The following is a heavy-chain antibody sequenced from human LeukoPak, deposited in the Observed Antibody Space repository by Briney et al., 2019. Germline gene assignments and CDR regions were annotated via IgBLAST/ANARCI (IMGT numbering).Heavy chain of an antibody. CDR3: AARGDGYNNWYFDL. J-gene: IGHJ2*01. Sequence: GSLRLSCAASGLTLKNFAMSWIRQPPGKGLEWIGFIYYSGSTNYNPSLKSRVTISLDTSKNQFSLNLSSVTAADTAVYYCAARGDGYNNWYFDLWGRGTLVTVSS. CDR1: GLTLKNFA. V-gene: IGHV4-59*01. D-gene: IGHD5-24*01. CDR2: IYYSGST.